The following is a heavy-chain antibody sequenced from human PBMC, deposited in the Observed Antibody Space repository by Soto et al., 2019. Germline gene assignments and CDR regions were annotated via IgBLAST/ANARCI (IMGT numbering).Heavy chain of an antibody. CDR3: ARDPHYNWNPYYFDY. CDR2: ISSSSSYI. J-gene: IGHJ4*02. D-gene: IGHD1-20*01. CDR1: GFTFSSHS. V-gene: IGHV3-21*01. Sequence: PGGSLRLSCAASGFTFSSHSINWVRQAPGKGLEWVSSISSSSSYIYYADSVKGRFTISRDNAKNSLYLQMNSLRAEDTAVYYCARDPHYNWNPYYFDYWGQGTLVTVSS.